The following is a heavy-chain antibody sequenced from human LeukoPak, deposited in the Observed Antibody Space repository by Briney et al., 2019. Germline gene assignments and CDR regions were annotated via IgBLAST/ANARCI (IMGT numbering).Heavy chain of an antibody. CDR3: ATLPYDYAWGSYRYEKRDDY. D-gene: IGHD3-16*02. Sequence: ASVKVSCKASGGTFSSYAISWVRQAPGQGLEWMGGIIPIFGTANYAQKFQGRVTITTDESTSTAYMELSSLRSEDTAVYYCATLPYDYAWGSYRYEKRDDYWGQGTLVTVSS. J-gene: IGHJ4*02. CDR1: GGTFSSYA. CDR2: IIPIFGTA. V-gene: IGHV1-69*05.